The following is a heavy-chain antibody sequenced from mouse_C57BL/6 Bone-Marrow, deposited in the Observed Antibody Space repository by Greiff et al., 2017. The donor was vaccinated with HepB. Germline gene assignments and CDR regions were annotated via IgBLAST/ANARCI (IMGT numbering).Heavy chain of an antibody. CDR3: ARSTTVVAPYYAMDY. J-gene: IGHJ4*01. CDR2: IYPGSGST. V-gene: IGHV1-55*01. CDR1: GYTFTSYW. D-gene: IGHD1-1*01. Sequence: QVHVKQPGAELVKPGASVKMSCKASGYTFTSYWITWVKQRPGQGLEWIGDIYPGSGSTNYNEKFKSKATLTVDTSASTAYMQLSSLTSEDSAVYYCARSTTVVAPYYAMDYWGQGTSVTVSS.